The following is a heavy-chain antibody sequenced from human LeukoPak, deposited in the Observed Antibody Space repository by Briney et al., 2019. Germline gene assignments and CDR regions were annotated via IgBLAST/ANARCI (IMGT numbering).Heavy chain of an antibody. V-gene: IGHV3-15*01. Sequence: GGSLRLSCAASGFTFTNAWMSWVRQAPGKGLEWVGRIKSKSDGGTTEYAAPVKGRFTVSRDDSKSTLFLQMDSLKTEDTAVYYCTLHHNWGQGTLVTVSS. J-gene: IGHJ4*02. CDR1: GFTFTNAW. CDR3: TLHHN. CDR2: IKSKSDGGTT.